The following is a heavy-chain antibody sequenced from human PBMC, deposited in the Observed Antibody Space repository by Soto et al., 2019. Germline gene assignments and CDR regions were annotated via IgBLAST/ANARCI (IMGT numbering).Heavy chain of an antibody. J-gene: IGHJ4*02. CDR2: IYWDDDK. CDR1: GFSLSTSGVG. V-gene: IGHV2-5*02. CDR3: AHRQTPVDFDY. Sequence: SGPTGEPTQTLTLTCTFSGFSLSTSGVGVGWIRQPPGKALEWLALIYWDDDKRYSPSLKSRLTITKDTSKNQVVLTMTNMDPVDTATYYCAHRQTPVDFDYWGQGTLVTVSS.